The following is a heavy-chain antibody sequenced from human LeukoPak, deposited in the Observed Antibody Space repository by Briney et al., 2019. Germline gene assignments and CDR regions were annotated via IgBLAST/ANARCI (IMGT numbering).Heavy chain of an antibody. CDR1: GFTSCSYG. CDR3: AKDEFGYCSSTSCYILDY. V-gene: IGHV3-30*02. CDR2: IRYDGSNK. D-gene: IGHD2-2*01. J-gene: IGHJ4*02. Sequence: GGSLRLSCAASGFTSCSYGMHWVRPAPGKGLEWVAFIRYDGSNKYYADSVKGRFTISRDNSKNTLYLQMNGLRAEDTAVYYCAKDEFGYCSSTSCYILDYWGQGTLVTVSS.